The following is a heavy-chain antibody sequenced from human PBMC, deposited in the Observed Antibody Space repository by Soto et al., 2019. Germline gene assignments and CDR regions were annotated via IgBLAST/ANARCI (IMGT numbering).Heavy chain of an antibody. CDR1: GFTFSGFA. Sequence: PGGSLRLSCAASGFTFSGFAMHWVRQAAGKGLEWVAVISYDGSHKYYADSVKGRFTISRDNSKNTLYLQMNSLRVEDTAVYYCATDRGADAGMDVWGQGATVTVSS. D-gene: IGHD3-10*01. V-gene: IGHV3-30-3*01. CDR2: ISYDGSHK. CDR3: ATDRGADAGMDV. J-gene: IGHJ6*02.